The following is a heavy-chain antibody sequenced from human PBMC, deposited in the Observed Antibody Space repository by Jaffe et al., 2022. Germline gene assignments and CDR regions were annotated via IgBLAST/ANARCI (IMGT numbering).Heavy chain of an antibody. CDR2: INGRNT. CDR3: AKRRSAVAGEFDY. CDR1: GFTFNNYA. Sequence: EVQLLESGGGLVRPGGSLRLSCAASGFTFNNYAWNWVRQAPGKGLEWVSEINGRNTYYANSVKGRFTISTDNSKNTLYLQMSSLTAEDTAIYYCAKRRSAVAGEFDYWGQGTLVTVSS. J-gene: IGHJ4*02. V-gene: IGHV3-23*05. D-gene: IGHD6-19*01.